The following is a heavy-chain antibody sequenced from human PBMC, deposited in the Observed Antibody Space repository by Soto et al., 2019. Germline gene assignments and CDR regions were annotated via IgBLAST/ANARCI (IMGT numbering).Heavy chain of an antibody. J-gene: IGHJ3*02. CDR2: LTSGGST. CDR1: GFTFSNYG. Sequence: EVQLLESGGDLVQPGGSLRLSCAASGFTFSNYGMTWVRQAPGKGLEWVSALTSGGSTYYADSVKGRFTISRDNSKETLYLQMNSLRAEDTAVYYCVKVGVAGLGAFEIWGQGTMVTVSS. CDR3: VKVGVAGLGAFEI. V-gene: IGHV3-23*01. D-gene: IGHD6-19*01.